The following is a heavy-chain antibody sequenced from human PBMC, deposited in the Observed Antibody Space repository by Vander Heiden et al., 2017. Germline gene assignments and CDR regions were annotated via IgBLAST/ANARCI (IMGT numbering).Heavy chain of an antibody. CDR2: IRKRAVGGTT. V-gene: IGHV3-49*03. Sequence: EVQLEESGGGLVQLGRSLRLSCTASGFSFHIYSLSCFRRAPGKGLEWVGFIRKRAVGGTTEYAASVKGRFTLSWDDSKNNAYLQMDSLNTEDTAIYYCTRDSTLGRGGVLDHWGQRTRVTVSS. CDR1: GFSFHIYS. J-gene: IGHJ4*02. D-gene: IGHD3-16*01. CDR3: TRDSTLGRGGVLDH.